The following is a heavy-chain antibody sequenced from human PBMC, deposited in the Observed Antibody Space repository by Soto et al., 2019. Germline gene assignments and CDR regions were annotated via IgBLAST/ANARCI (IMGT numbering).Heavy chain of an antibody. V-gene: IGHV3-23*01. Sequence: VQLLESGGGLVQPGGSLRLSCAASGFTFSNYAVTSVRQAPGKGLEWVSTISGSGGSTYYADSVKGRFTISRDNSKNTLYLHMNSLRAEDTAVYYCAKDQGSSWYEIDYWGQGTLVTVSS. CDR1: GFTFSNYA. D-gene: IGHD6-13*01. CDR2: ISGSGGST. J-gene: IGHJ4*02. CDR3: AKDQGSSWYEIDY.